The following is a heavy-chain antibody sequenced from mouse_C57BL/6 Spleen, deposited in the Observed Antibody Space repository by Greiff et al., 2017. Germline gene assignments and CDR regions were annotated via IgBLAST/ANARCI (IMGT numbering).Heavy chain of an antibody. D-gene: IGHD2-4*01. CDR3: AREGGLRQGYAMDY. CDR1: GYTFTDYY. CDR2: INPNNGGT. Sequence: EVKLQQSGPELVKPGASVKISCKASGYTFTDYYMNWVQQSHGKSLEWIGDINPNNGGTSYNQKFKGKATLTVDKSSSTAYMELRSLTSEDSAVYYCAREGGLRQGYAMDYWGQGTSVTVSS. V-gene: IGHV1-26*01. J-gene: IGHJ4*01.